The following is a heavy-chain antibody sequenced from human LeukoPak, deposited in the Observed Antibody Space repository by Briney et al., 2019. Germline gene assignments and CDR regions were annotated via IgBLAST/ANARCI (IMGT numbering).Heavy chain of an antibody. V-gene: IGHV1-8*02. Sequence: ASVKVSCKASGYTFTSYGISWVRQAPGQGLEWMGWMNPNSGNTGYAQKFQGRVTMTRNTSLSTAYMELSSLRSEDTAVYYCARGRAATGWFDPWGQGTLVTVSS. CDR3: ARGRAATGWFDP. CDR1: GYTFTSYG. D-gene: IGHD6-25*01. CDR2: MNPNSGNT. J-gene: IGHJ5*02.